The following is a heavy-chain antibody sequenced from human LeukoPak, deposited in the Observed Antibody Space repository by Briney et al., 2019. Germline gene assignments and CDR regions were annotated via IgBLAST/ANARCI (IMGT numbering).Heavy chain of an antibody. CDR3: ARGYYDFWSGYSNDY. CDR2: IYYSGST. D-gene: IGHD3-3*01. Sequence: PSETLSLTCTGSGGSISRYYWSWIRQPPGKGLEWIGYIYYSGSTNYNPSLKSRVTISVDTSKNQFPLKLSSVTAADTAVYYCARGYYDFWSGYSNDYWGQGTLVTVSS. CDR1: GGSISRYY. V-gene: IGHV4-59*01. J-gene: IGHJ4*02.